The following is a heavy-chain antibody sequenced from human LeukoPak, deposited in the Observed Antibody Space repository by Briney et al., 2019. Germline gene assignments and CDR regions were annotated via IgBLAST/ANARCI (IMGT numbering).Heavy chain of an antibody. V-gene: IGHV1-8*01. D-gene: IGHD6-6*01. CDR1: GYTFTSYD. Sequence: ASVKVSCKASGYTFTSYDINWVRQATGQGLEWMGCINPNSGNAVYAQKVHGRVTMTRTPSISTAYMELSSLRCEDRAVYYCARVKRPPSGSSPDSWGQGTLVTVSS. CDR3: ARVKRPPSGSSPDS. CDR2: INPNSGNA. J-gene: IGHJ4*02.